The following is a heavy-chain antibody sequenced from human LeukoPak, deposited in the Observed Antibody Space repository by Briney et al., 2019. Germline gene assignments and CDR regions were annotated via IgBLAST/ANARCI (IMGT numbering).Heavy chain of an antibody. V-gene: IGHV7-4-1*02. CDR1: GYTFTSYA. CDR3: ARVYYDSSGYYLRPFDY. J-gene: IGHJ4*02. CDR2: INTNTGNP. D-gene: IGHD3-22*01. Sequence: ASVKVSCKASGYTFTSYAMNWVRQAPGQGLEWMGWINTNTGNPTYAQGFTRRFVFSLDTSVSTAYLQISSLKAEDTAVYYCARVYYDSSGYYLRPFDYWGQGTLVTVSS.